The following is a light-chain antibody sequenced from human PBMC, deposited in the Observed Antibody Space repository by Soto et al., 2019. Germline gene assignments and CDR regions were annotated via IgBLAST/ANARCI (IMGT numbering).Light chain of an antibody. CDR2: GAS. CDR1: QSVTYSY. Sequence: EIVLTQSPGTLSLSPGERATLSCRASQSVTYSYLAWYQQKPGQAPRLLIYGASSRATGLPDRFSGSGSGKDFTLTISRLEPEDFAVYYWQQYGSSPWTFGQGTKVEIK. V-gene: IGKV3-20*01. CDR3: QQYGSSPWT. J-gene: IGKJ1*01.